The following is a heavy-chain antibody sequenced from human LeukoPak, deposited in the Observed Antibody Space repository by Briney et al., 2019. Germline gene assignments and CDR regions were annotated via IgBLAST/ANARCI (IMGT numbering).Heavy chain of an antibody. V-gene: IGHV4-34*01. CDR2: INHSGST. J-gene: IGHJ6*03. CDR3: ARGRAYYGSGRDYYYYMDV. CDR1: GGSFSGYY. Sequence: SETLSLTCAVYGGSFSGYYWSWIGQPPGKGLEWIGEINHSGSTNYNPSLKSRVTISVDTSKNQFSLKLSSVTAADTAVYYCARGRAYYGSGRDYYYYMDVWGKGTTVTVSS. D-gene: IGHD3-10*01.